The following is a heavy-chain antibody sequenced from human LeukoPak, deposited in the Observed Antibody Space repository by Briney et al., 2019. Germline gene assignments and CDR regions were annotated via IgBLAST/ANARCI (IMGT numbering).Heavy chain of an antibody. Sequence: SQTLSLTCTVSGGSISSGGYYWSWIRQHPGKGLEWIGYIYYSGSTYYNPSLKSRVTISVDTSKNQFSLKLSSVTAADTAVYYCARGRITMVRGVIFPFDYWGQGTLVTVSS. CDR1: GGSISSGGYY. V-gene: IGHV4-31*03. CDR2: IYYSGST. CDR3: ARGRITMVRGVIFPFDY. D-gene: IGHD3-10*01. J-gene: IGHJ4*02.